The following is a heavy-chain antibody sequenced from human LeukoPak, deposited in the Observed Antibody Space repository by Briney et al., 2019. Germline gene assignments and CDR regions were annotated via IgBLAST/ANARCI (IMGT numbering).Heavy chain of an antibody. V-gene: IGHV3-7*01. CDR2: IKQDGGEK. CDR1: GFTFSSYW. D-gene: IGHD2-21*02. CDR3: ATRLFCGSDCYSNYFDY. J-gene: IGHJ4*02. Sequence: GGSLRLSCAASGFTFSSYWMSRVRQAPGKGLEWVANIKQDGGEKYYVDSVKGRFTISRDNAKNSLYLQMNSLRAEDTAVYYCATRLFCGSDCYSNYFDYWGQGTLVTVSS.